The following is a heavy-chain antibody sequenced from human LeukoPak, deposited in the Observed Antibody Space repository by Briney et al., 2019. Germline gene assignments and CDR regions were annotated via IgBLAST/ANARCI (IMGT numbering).Heavy chain of an antibody. D-gene: IGHD6-13*01. J-gene: IGHJ4*02. CDR3: AKDRIAASGLSYYFDY. CDR1: GFTFSGYG. CDR2: ISYDGSNK. Sequence: PGTSLRLSCAASGFTFSGYGMHWVRQAPGKGLEWVTLISYDGSNKYYVDSMKGRFIISRDNSKNTLYLQMNSLRAEDTAVYYCAKDRIAASGLSYYFDYWGQGTLVTVSS. V-gene: IGHV3-30*18.